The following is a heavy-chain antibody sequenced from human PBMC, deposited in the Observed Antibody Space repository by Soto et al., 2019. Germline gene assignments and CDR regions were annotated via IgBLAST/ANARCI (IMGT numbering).Heavy chain of an antibody. Sequence: EVQLVESGGGLVQPGGSLRLSCAASGFTFSYYWMHWVRQAPGKGLVWVSRINPDGSATTYTDSVKGRFTISRDNARNTMYLQLNSLSAEDTAVYYCSRVKSGSYDGFDPWGQVTLVAVSS. D-gene: IGHD1-26*01. CDR3: SRVKSGSYDGFDP. CDR2: INPDGSAT. J-gene: IGHJ5*02. CDR1: GFTFSYYW. V-gene: IGHV3-74*03.